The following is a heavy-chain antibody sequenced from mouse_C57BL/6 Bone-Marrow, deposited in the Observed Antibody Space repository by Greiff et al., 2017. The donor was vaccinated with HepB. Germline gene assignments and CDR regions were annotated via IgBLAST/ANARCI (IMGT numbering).Heavy chain of an antibody. J-gene: IGHJ3*01. Sequence: EVKVVESGGDLVKPGGSLKLSCAASGFTFSSYGMSWVRQTPDKRLEWVATISSGGSYTYYPDSVKGRFTISRDNAKNTLYLQMSSLKSEDTAMYYCARGNYYGSGRPWFAYWGQGTLVTVSA. CDR1: GFTFSSYG. V-gene: IGHV5-6*02. CDR2: ISSGGSYT. D-gene: IGHD1-1*01. CDR3: ARGNYYGSGRPWFAY.